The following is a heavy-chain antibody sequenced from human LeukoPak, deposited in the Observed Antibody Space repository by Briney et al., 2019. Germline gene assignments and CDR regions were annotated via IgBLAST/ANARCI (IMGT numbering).Heavy chain of an antibody. Sequence: GGSLRLSCAASGFTVSSNYMSWVRQAPGKGLEWVSVIYSGGSTYYADSVKGRFTISRDNSKNTLYLQMNSLRAEDTAVYYCARTCSGGSCYFDYWGQGTLVTVSS. V-gene: IGHV3-53*01. CDR1: GFTVSSNY. J-gene: IGHJ4*02. CDR3: ARTCSGGSCYFDY. D-gene: IGHD2-15*01. CDR2: IYSGGST.